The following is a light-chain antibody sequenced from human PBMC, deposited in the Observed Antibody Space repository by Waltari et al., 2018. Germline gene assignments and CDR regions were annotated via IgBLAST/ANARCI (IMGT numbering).Light chain of an antibody. CDR3: SSYTSSSTPV. Sequence: QSALTQPASVSGSPQQSITLSFTGPTSDVAGYNYVSWYQQHPGKAPKLMIYDVSNRPSGVSNRFSGSKSGNTASLTISGLQAEDEADYYCSSYTSSSTPVFGGGTKLTVL. J-gene: IGLJ2*01. CDR2: DVS. CDR1: TSDVAGYNY. V-gene: IGLV2-14*03.